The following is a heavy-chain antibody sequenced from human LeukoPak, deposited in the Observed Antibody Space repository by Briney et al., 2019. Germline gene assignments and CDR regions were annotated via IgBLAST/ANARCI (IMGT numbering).Heavy chain of an antibody. V-gene: IGHV4-59*08. J-gene: IGHJ2*01. D-gene: IGHD3-3*01. CDR2: IYYSGST. Sequence: SETLSLTCTVSGGSISSYYWSWIRQPPGKGLEWIGYIYYSGSTNYNPSLKSRVTISVDTSKNQFSLKLSSVTAADTAMYYCARHGEDWYFDLWGRGTLVTVSS. CDR3: ARHGEDWYFDL. CDR1: GGSISSYY.